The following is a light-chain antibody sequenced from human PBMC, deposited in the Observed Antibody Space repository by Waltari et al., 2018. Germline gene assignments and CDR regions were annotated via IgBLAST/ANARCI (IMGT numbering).Light chain of an antibody. CDR2: RND. Sequence: QSVLTQPPSASGTPGQRVTISCSGSGSNIRSRSVYWYQQLPGTSPKLIIYRNDQRPSRVPDRFSGSKSGTSASLASSGRRSEDEADYYCVAWDDSLSGRLFGGGTKLTVL. J-gene: IGLJ3*02. CDR1: GSNIRSRS. CDR3: VAWDDSLSGRL. V-gene: IGLV1-47*01.